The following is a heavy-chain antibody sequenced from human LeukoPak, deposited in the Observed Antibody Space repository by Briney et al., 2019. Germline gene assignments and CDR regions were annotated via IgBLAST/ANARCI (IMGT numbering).Heavy chain of an antibody. J-gene: IGHJ4*02. CDR3: VTYAEVITPNF. D-gene: IGHD4-23*01. CDR1: GGSISSGGYY. CDR2: IYHSGST. V-gene: IGHV4-30-2*01. Sequence: PSETLSLTCTVSGGSISSGGYYWSWIRQPPGKGLEWIGYIYHSGSTYYNPSLKSRVTISVDRSKNQFSLKLSSVTAADTAVYYCVTYAEVITPNFWGQGILVAVSS.